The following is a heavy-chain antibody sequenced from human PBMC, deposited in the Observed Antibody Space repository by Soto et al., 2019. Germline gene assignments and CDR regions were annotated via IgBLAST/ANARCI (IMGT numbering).Heavy chain of an antibody. CDR1: GFTFSSYG. Sequence: GGSLRLSCAASGFTFSSYGMHWVRQAPGKGLEGVAVIWYDGSNKYYADSVKGRFTISRDNSKNSQYLQMKSLRAEDTAVYYCERGGDYYYDRGGYYQNDGFCDYWGQGTLVTVSS. CDR3: ERGGDYYYDRGGYYQNDGFCDY. J-gene: IGHJ4*02. V-gene: IGHV3-33*01. D-gene: IGHD3-22*01. CDR2: IWYDGSNK.